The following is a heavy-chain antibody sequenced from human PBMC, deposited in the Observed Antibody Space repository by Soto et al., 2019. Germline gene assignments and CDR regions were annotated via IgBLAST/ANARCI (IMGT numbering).Heavy chain of an antibody. Sequence: QVQLEESGGGVVQPGRSLRLSCAVSGFTVSSYGMHWVRQAPGKGLEWVAVISRDGRTTFYADSVKGRFTISKDNSRNTLFLEMNSLRDEDMAVYYCTGAVASGYWGQGTLVTVSS. D-gene: IGHD2-8*02. CDR1: GFTVSSYG. V-gene: IGHV3-30*03. CDR2: ISRDGRTT. J-gene: IGHJ4*02. CDR3: TGAVASGY.